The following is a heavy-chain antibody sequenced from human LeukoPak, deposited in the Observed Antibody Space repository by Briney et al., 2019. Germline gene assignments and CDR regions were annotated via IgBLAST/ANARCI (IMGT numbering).Heavy chain of an antibody. CDR2: IYYSGST. J-gene: IGHJ4*02. Sequence: SETLSLTCTVSGGSISSYYWSWIRQPPGKGLEWIGYIYYSGSTNYNPSLKSRVTISVDTSKNQSSLKLSSVTAADTAVYYCARFGELSGPHFDYWGQGTLVTVSS. V-gene: IGHV4-59*08. CDR1: GGSISSYY. D-gene: IGHD3-10*01. CDR3: ARFGELSGPHFDY.